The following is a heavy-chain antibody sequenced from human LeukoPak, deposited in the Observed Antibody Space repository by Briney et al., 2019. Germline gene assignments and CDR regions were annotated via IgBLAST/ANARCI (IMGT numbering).Heavy chain of an antibody. CDR2: IKADSGGT. D-gene: IGHD4-11*01. CDR1: GYTFTGYY. J-gene: IGHJ4*02. V-gene: IGHV1-2*02. Sequence: ASVKVSCKASGYTFTGYYMHWVRQAPGQGLEWMGWIKADSGGTRYAQQFQGRVTMTRDTSISTAYMELSRLRSDDTAMYYCATSNFGFWGQGTLVTVSS. CDR3: ATSNFGF.